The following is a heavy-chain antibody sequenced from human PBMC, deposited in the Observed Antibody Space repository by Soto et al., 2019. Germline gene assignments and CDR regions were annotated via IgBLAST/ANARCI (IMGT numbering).Heavy chain of an antibody. CDR1: GFTFSSYW. Sequence: GGSLRLSCAASGFTFSSYWMHWVRQAPGKGLVWVSRINSDGSSTSYADSVKGRFTISRDNAKNTLYLQMNSLRAEETAVYYCARAASGIYDILTGYYLGHISYYMDVWGKGTTVTVSS. D-gene: IGHD3-9*01. J-gene: IGHJ6*03. CDR3: ARAASGIYDILTGYYLGHISYYMDV. V-gene: IGHV3-74*01. CDR2: INSDGSST.